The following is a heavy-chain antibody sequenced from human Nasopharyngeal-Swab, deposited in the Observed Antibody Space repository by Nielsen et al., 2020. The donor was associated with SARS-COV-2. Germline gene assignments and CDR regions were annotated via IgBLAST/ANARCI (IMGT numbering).Heavy chain of an antibody. CDR3: ARGRGITVTTPSPVFDY. CDR2: INHSGSS. CDR1: GGSFSGDY. V-gene: IGHV4-34*01. Sequence: GSLRRSCAGYGGSFSGDYWSWIRQTPGKGLEWIGEINHSGSSNYNQSLKIRVTISVKTSKNQFSLKLSSVTAADTAVYYCARGRGITVTTPSPVFDYWGQGTLVTVSS. D-gene: IGHD1-20*01. J-gene: IGHJ4*02.